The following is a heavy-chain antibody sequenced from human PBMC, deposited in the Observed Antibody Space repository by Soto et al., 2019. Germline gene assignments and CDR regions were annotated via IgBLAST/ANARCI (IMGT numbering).Heavy chain of an antibody. Sequence: ASVKVSCKASGYTFTGYYMHWVRQAPGQGLEWMGWINPNSGGTNYAQKFQGWVTMTRDTSISTAYMELSRLRSDDTAVYYCARMGIQLWDNYYYYGMDVWGQGTKVTVSS. CDR3: ARMGIQLWDNYYYYGMDV. CDR2: INPNSGGT. J-gene: IGHJ6*02. V-gene: IGHV1-2*04. CDR1: GYTFTGYY. D-gene: IGHD5-18*01.